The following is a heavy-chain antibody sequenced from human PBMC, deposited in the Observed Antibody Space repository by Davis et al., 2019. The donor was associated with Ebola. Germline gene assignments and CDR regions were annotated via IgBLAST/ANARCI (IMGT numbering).Heavy chain of an antibody. CDR2: IYHSGST. J-gene: IGHJ4*02. Sequence: MPSETLSLTCAVYGGSFSGYYWSWIRQPPGKGLEWIGEIYHSGSTNYNPSLKSRVTISVDKSKNQFSLKLSSVTAADTAVYYCARDQGEGCFDYWGQGTLVTVSS. D-gene: IGHD3-16*01. CDR3: ARDQGEGCFDY. CDR1: GGSFSGYY. V-gene: IGHV4-34*01.